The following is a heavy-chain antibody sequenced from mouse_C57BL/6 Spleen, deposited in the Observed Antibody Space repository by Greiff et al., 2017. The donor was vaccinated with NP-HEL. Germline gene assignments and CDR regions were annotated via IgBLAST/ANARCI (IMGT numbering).Heavy chain of an antibody. CDR1: GFNIKDDY. CDR3: TTWCIGAMDY. D-gene: IGHD2-14*01. V-gene: IGHV14-4*01. J-gene: IGHJ4*01. CDR2: IDPENGDT. Sequence: EVQLQQSGAELVRPGASVKLSCTASGFNIKDDYMHWVKQRPEQGLEWIGWIDPENGDTEYASKFQGKATITADTSSNTAYLQLSSLTSEDTAVYYCTTWCIGAMDYWGQGTSVTVSS.